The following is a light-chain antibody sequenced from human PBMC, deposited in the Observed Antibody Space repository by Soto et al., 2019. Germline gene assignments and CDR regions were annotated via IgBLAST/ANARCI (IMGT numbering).Light chain of an antibody. V-gene: IGKV3-11*01. CDR3: QQRSNWPRT. Sequence: EIVLTQSPATLSLSPGERATLSCSASQSVSSSLAWYQQKPGQAPRLLIYDASNRATDIPARFSGSGSGTDFTLTINSLEPKDFAVYYCQQRSNWPRTFGQGTKLEIK. J-gene: IGKJ2*01. CDR2: DAS. CDR1: QSVSSS.